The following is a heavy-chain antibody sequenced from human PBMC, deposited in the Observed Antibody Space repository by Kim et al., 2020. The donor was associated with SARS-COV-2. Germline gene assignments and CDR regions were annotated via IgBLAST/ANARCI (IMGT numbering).Heavy chain of an antibody. CDR2: IKQDGSEK. V-gene: IGHV3-7*01. Sequence: GGSLRLSCAASGFTFSSYWMSWVRQSPGKGLEWVANIKQDGSEKYYVCSVKGRFTISRDNAKNSLYLQMKSLRAEDTAVYYCARDNQCGSSNSCYYRYWGQGTLVTVSS. CDR3: ARDNQCGSSNSCYYRY. CDR1: GFTFSSYW. D-gene: IGHD2-2*01. J-gene: IGHJ4*02.